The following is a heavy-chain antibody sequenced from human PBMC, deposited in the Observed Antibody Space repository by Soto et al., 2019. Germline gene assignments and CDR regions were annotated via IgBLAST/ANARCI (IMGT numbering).Heavy chain of an antibody. V-gene: IGHV4-39*01. D-gene: IGHD3-9*01. Sequence: SETLSLTCTVSGGSISSSSYYWGWIRQPPGKGLEWIGSIYYSGYTYYNPSLKSRVTISVDTSKNQFSLKLSSVTAADTAVYYCARGRLRYFDSSLYWGRGTLVTVSS. CDR1: GGSISSSSYY. CDR2: IYYSGYT. J-gene: IGHJ4*02. CDR3: ARGRLRYFDSSLY.